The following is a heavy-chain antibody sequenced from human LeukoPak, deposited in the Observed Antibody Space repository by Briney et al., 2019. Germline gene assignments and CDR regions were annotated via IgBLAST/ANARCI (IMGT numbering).Heavy chain of an antibody. CDR3: AKDLSYYYDSSGSGG. Sequence: GGTLRLSCAASGFTFSSYGMSWVRQAPGKGLEWVSAISGSGGSTYYADSVKGRFTISRDNSKNTLYLQMNSLRAEDTAVYYCAKDLSYYYDSSGSGGWGQGTLVTVSS. J-gene: IGHJ4*02. V-gene: IGHV3-23*01. CDR1: GFTFSSYG. CDR2: ISGSGGST. D-gene: IGHD3-22*01.